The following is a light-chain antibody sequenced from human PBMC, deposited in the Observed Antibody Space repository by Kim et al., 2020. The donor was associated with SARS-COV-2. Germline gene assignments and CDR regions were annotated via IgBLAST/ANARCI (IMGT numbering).Light chain of an antibody. CDR1: STDVGNYNY. Sequence: QSVLTQPASVSGSPGQSVTISCTGTSTDVGNYNYVSWYQQHPGKAPTLVIYDVSHRPSGVSNRFSASKSGNTASLTISGLQAEDEADYYCTSRTSDNTLGFVFGGGTKVTVL. CDR3: TSRTSDNTLGFV. CDR2: DVS. J-gene: IGLJ1*01. V-gene: IGLV2-14*03.